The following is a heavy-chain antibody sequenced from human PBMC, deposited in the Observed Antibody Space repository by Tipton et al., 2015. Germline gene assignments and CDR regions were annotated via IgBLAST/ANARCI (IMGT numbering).Heavy chain of an antibody. J-gene: IGHJ1*01. Sequence: GSLRLSCAVSGGSISSSNWWSWVRQPPGKKLEWIGEIYHSGNTNYNPSLKSRVTISVDKSKNQFSLKLGSVIAADTAVYYCARASIIQGYYHDSSRYYLFNSWGQGTLVTVSS. CDR1: GGSISSSNW. D-gene: IGHD3-22*01. CDR2: IYHSGNT. V-gene: IGHV4-4*02. CDR3: ARASIIQGYYHDSSRYYLFNS.